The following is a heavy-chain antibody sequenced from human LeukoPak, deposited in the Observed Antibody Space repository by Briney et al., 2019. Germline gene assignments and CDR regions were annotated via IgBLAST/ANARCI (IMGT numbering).Heavy chain of an antibody. CDR3: ARVMRQLLVVWFDP. J-gene: IGHJ5*02. D-gene: IGHD2-8*02. CDR2: INTNTGNP. CDR1: GYTFTSYA. Sequence: ASVKVSCKAPGYTFTSYAIHWVRQAPGQGLEWMGWINTNTGNPTFAQGFTGRFVFSLDTSVSTAYLQISSLKAEDTAVYYCARVMRQLLVVWFDPWGQGTLVTVSS. V-gene: IGHV7-4-1*02.